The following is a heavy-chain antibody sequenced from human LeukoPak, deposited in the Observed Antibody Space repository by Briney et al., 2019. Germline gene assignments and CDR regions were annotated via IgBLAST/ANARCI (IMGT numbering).Heavy chain of an antibody. CDR1: GGSISSSSYY. D-gene: IGHD1-26*01. CDR2: IYYSGST. V-gene: IGHV4-39*01. J-gene: IGHJ3*02. Sequence: PSETLSLTCTVSGGSISSSSYYWGWIRQPPGKGLEWIGSIYYSGSTYYNPSPKSRVTISVDTSKNQFSLKLSSMTAADTDVYYCASGWELRRGDAFDIWGQGTMVTVSS. CDR3: ASGWELRRGDAFDI.